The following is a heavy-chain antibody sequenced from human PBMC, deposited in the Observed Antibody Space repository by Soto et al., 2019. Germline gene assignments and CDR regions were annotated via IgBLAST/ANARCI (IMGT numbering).Heavy chain of an antibody. CDR1: GFTFSRYW. J-gene: IGHJ4*02. CDR3: ARVVSGRDYGDAIDC. V-gene: IGHV3-7*01. D-gene: IGHD4-17*01. CDR2: IKEDGSEN. Sequence: GGSLRLSCVASGFTFSRYWLTWVRQAPGKGLEWLANIKEDGSENYYVDSVKGRFTTSRDNSKNSLYLQMNSLRADDTAVYYCARVVSGRDYGDAIDCWGRGTLGTVSS.